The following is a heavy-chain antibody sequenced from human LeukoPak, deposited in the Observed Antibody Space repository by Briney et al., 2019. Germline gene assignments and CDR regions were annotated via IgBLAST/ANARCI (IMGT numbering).Heavy chain of an antibody. Sequence: ASVNVSCKASGYTFTSYDTNWVRQGPGQGLEWMGRIIPILGIANYAQKFQGRVTITADKSTSTAYMELSSLRSEDPAVYYCAREKVAYCGGDCPDAFDIWGQGTMVTVSP. CDR2: IIPILGIA. J-gene: IGHJ3*02. CDR3: AREKVAYCGGDCPDAFDI. CDR1: GYTFTSYD. D-gene: IGHD2-21*02. V-gene: IGHV1-69*04.